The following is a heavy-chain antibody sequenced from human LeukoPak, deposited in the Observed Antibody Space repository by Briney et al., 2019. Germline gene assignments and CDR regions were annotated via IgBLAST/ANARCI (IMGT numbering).Heavy chain of an antibody. V-gene: IGHV1-2*02. J-gene: IGHJ4*02. Sequence: ASVKVSCKASGYTFTGYYMHWVRQAPGQGLEWMGWINPNSGGTNYAQKFQGRVTMTRDTSISTAYMELSRLRSDDTAVYYCAGATIFGVVIHDYWGQGTLVTVSS. CDR2: INPNSGGT. CDR1: GYTFTGYY. CDR3: AGATIFGVVIHDY. D-gene: IGHD3-3*01.